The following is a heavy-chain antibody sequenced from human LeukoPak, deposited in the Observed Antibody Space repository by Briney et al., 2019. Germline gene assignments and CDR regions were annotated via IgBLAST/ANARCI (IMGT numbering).Heavy chain of an antibody. CDR2: ISSSSIYI. J-gene: IGHJ6*02. CDR3: ASSYYYGSGSYYSLYYYYGMDV. V-gene: IGHV3-21*01. CDR1: GFTFSSYS. D-gene: IGHD3-10*01. Sequence: GGSLRLSCAASGFTFSSYSMNWVRQAPGKGLEWFSSISSSSIYIYYADSVKGRFTISRDNAKNSLCLQMNSLRAEDTAVYYCASSYYYGSGSYYSLYYYYGMDVWGQGTTVTVSS.